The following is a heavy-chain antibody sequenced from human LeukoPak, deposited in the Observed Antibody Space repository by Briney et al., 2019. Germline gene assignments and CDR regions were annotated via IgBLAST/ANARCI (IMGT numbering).Heavy chain of an antibody. CDR3: ARDQNQLWFGELLFDY. Sequence: GGSLRLSCAASGFTFSSYSMNWVRQAPGKGLEWVSSISSSSSYIYYADSVKGRFTISRDKAKNSLYLQMNSLRAEDTAVYYCARDQNQLWFGELLFDYWGQGTLVTVSS. V-gene: IGHV3-21*01. J-gene: IGHJ4*02. CDR1: GFTFSSYS. CDR2: ISSSSSYI. D-gene: IGHD3-10*01.